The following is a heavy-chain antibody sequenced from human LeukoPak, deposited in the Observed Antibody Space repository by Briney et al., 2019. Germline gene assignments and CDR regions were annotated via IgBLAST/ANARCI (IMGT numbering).Heavy chain of an antibody. J-gene: IGHJ6*03. Sequence: ASVKVSCKASGYTFTGYYMHWVRQAPGQGLEWMGWINPNSGGTNYAQKFQGRVTMTRDTSISTAYMELSRLRSDDTAVYYCAAFDCSSTSCYRNYYYYYMDVWGKGTTVTISS. V-gene: IGHV1-2*02. CDR3: AAFDCSSTSCYRNYYYYYMDV. D-gene: IGHD2-2*02. CDR1: GYTFTGYY. CDR2: INPNSGGT.